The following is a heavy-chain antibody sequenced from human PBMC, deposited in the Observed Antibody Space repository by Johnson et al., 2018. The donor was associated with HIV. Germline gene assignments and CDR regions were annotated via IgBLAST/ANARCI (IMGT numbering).Heavy chain of an antibody. CDR2: ISGSGGST. CDR1: GFTFNTYW. J-gene: IGHJ3*01. V-gene: IGHV3-23*04. Sequence: VQLVESGGGLVQPGGSLRLSCAVSGFTFNTYWMHWVRQAPGKGLVWVSAISGSGGSTYYADSVKGRFTISRDNSKNTLYLQMNNLRAEDTALYYCARVSDDYGGNPAAWGAFDVWGQGTMVTVSS. CDR3: ARVSDDYGGNPAAWGAFDV. D-gene: IGHD4-23*01.